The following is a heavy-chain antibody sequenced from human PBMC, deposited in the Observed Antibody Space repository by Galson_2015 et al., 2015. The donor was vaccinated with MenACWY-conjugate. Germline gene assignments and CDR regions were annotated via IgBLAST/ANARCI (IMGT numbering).Heavy chain of an antibody. Sequence: SETLSLTCTVSGYPINSGYYWGWIRQSPGKGLEWIGSIYHSGSIYYNPSLKSRDTISVDTSENQFSLKLTSVTTADTAVYYCSRVRGTTGTDSWGQGTLVSVSS. V-gene: IGHV4-38-2*02. D-gene: IGHD1-1*01. CDR3: SRVRGTTGTDS. J-gene: IGHJ4*02. CDR1: GYPINSGYY. CDR2: IYHSGSI.